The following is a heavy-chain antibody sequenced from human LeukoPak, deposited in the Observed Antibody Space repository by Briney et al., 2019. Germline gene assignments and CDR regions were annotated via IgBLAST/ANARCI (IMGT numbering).Heavy chain of an antibody. CDR3: ASSLPFRWLFPLDV. CDR1: GGSISSYY. D-gene: IGHD3-22*01. J-gene: IGHJ6*04. V-gene: IGHV4-59*01. CDR2: IYYSGST. Sequence: SETLSLTCTVSGGSISSYYWSWIRQPPGKGLEWIGYIYYSGSTNYNPSLKSRVTISVDTSKNQFSLKLSSVTAADTAVYYCASSLPFRWLFPLDVWGKRTMVTVSS.